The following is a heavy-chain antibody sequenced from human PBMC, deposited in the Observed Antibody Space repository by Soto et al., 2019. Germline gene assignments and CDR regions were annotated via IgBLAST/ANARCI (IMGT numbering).Heavy chain of an antibody. CDR3: ARGTGTMVRGDFYYYYGMDV. V-gene: IGHV3-13*01. Sequence: TGGSLRLSCAASGFPFSSYDMHRVRQATGKGLEWVSAIGTAGDTYYPGSVKGRFTISRENAKNSLYLQMNSLRAGDTAVYYCARGTGTMVRGDFYYYYGMDVWGQGTTVTVSS. D-gene: IGHD3-10*01. CDR2: IGTAGDT. CDR1: GFPFSSYD. J-gene: IGHJ6*02.